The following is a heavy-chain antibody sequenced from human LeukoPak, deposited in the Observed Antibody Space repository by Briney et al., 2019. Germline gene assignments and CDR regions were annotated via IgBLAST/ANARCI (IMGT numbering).Heavy chain of an antibody. CDR1: GFTFSSYA. D-gene: IGHD3-22*01. V-gene: IGHV3-30-3*01. Sequence: GGSLRLSCAASGFTFSSYAMHWVRQAPGKGLEWVAVISYDGSNKYYADSVKGRFTISRDNSKNTLYLQMNSLRAEDTAVYYCARDRGSGYKGAFDIWGQGTMVTVSS. CDR2: ISYDGSNK. CDR3: ARDRGSGYKGAFDI. J-gene: IGHJ3*02.